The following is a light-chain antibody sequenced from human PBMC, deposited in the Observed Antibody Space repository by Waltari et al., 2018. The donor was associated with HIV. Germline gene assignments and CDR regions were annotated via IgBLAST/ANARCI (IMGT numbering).Light chain of an antibody. J-gene: IGLJ1*01. CDR1: DSDFGGCTY. Sequence: QSALTHPASVSGSPGQSITISCSGTDSDFGGCTYVSWYQQHPGKAPKLIIFSVSHRPAGISNRCSGSKSGNTASLTISGLQAEDEADEYYSSYTRSTTLDAVFGTGTKVSVL. V-gene: IGLV2-14*03. CDR2: SVS. CDR3: SSYTRSTTLDAV.